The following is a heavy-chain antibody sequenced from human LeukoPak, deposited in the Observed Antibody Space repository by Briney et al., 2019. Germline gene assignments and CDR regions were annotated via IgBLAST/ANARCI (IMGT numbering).Heavy chain of an antibody. CDR1: GGSISSSSYY. CDR2: IYYSGST. Sequence: SETLSLTRTVSGGSISSSSYYWGWIRQPPGKGLEWIGSIYYSGSTYYNPSLKSRVTISVDTSKNQFSPKLSSVTAADTAVYYCARHVEVFYYYYYYYMDVWGKGTTVTVSS. CDR3: ARHVEVFYYYYYYYMDV. D-gene: IGHD1-1*01. J-gene: IGHJ6*03. V-gene: IGHV4-39*01.